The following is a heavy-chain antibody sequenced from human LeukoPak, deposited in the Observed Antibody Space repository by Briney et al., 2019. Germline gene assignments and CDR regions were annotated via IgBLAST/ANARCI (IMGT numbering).Heavy chain of an antibody. J-gene: IGHJ4*02. CDR3: ARGGYGDYVAEGDY. Sequence: ASVKVSCKASGYTFTSYNIHWVRQAPGQGLEWMGMINPGGSSTTYAQKFQDRVTMTRDTSTSTVYMELSSPRSEDTAVYYCARGGYGDYVAEGDYWGQGTLVTVSS. V-gene: IGHV1-46*01. D-gene: IGHD4-17*01. CDR1: GYTFTSYN. CDR2: INPGGSST.